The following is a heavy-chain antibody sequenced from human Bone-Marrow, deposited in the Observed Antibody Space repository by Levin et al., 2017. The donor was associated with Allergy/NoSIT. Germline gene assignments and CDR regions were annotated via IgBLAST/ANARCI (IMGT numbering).Heavy chain of an antibody. Sequence: GESLKISCKASGYTFTNYGISWVRQAPGQGLEWMGWISAYNGNTNYAQILQGRVTITTDTSTSTAYMELRSLRSDDTAVYYCARGGRYYDSSGYYYDLDYWGQGTLVTVSS. CDR2: ISAYNGNT. D-gene: IGHD3-22*01. V-gene: IGHV1-18*01. CDR1: GYTFTNYG. CDR3: ARGGRYYDSSGYYYDLDY. J-gene: IGHJ4*02.